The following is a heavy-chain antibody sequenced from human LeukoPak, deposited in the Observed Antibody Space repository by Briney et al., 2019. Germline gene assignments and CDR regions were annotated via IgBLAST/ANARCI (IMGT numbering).Heavy chain of an antibody. Sequence: SGPTLVKPTQTLTLTCTFSGFSLSTSGVGVGWIRQPPGKALEWLALIYWDDDKRYSPSLKSRLTITKDTSKNQVVLTMTNMDPMDTAKYYCARPALVVAAFDYWGHGTLVTVSS. CDR2: IYWDDDK. D-gene: IGHD2-15*01. J-gene: IGHJ4*01. CDR1: GFSLSTSGVG. CDR3: ARPALVVAAFDY. V-gene: IGHV2-5*02.